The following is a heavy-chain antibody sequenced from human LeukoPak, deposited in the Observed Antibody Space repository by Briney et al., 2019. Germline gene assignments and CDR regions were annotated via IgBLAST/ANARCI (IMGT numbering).Heavy chain of an antibody. D-gene: IGHD3-22*01. CDR3: ASHQPDYYDSNLYFDY. CDR1: GGSISSSSYY. V-gene: IGHV4-39*01. Sequence: SETLSLTCTASGGSISSSSYYWGWIRQPPGKGLEWIGSIYYSGSTYYNPSLKSRVTIPVDTSKNQFSLKLSSVTAADTAVYYCASHQPDYYDSNLYFDYWGQGTLVTVSS. CDR2: IYYSGST. J-gene: IGHJ4*02.